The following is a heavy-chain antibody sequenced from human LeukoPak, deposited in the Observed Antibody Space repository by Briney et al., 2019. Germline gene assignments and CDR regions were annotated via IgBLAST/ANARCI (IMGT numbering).Heavy chain of an antibody. CDR2: IYSGGST. CDR1: EFSVGSNY. CDR3: AKDVSSGWHNRYFDY. D-gene: IGHD6-19*01. Sequence: PGGSLRLSCAASEFSVGSNYMTWVRQAPGKGLEWVSLIYSGGSTYYADSVKGRFTISRDNSKNTLYLQMNSLRAEDTAVYYCAKDVSSGWHNRYFDYWGQGTLVTVSS. J-gene: IGHJ4*02. V-gene: IGHV3-66*01.